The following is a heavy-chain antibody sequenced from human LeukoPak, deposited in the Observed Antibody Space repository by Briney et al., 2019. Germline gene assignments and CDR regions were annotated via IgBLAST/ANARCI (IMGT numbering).Heavy chain of an antibody. Sequence: GGSLRLSCAASGFTFDDYGMSWVRQAPGKGLEWVSGINWNGGSTGYADSVKGRFTISRDNAKNSLYLQMNSLRAEDTALYYCARSASTYYYDSSGYYLDYWGQGTLVTVSS. V-gene: IGHV3-20*04. CDR3: ARSASTYYYDSSGYYLDY. D-gene: IGHD3-22*01. J-gene: IGHJ4*02. CDR2: INWNGGST. CDR1: GFTFDDYG.